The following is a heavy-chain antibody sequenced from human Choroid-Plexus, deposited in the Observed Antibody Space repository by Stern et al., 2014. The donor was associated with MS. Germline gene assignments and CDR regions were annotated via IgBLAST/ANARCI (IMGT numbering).Heavy chain of an antibody. CDR2: VSYDGSNK. CDR3: AKDRQYLTYFFDH. D-gene: IGHD2/OR15-2a*01. Sequence: VQLVESGGGVVQPGRPLRLSCVASGFTLGSCAMPWVRPAPGKGLEWVAGVSYDGSNKYYADSVKGRFTISRDNSQNTLYMQMSSLRPEDTAVYYCAKDRQYLTYFFDHWGQGSLVTVSS. V-gene: IGHV3-30*18. CDR1: GFTLGSCA. J-gene: IGHJ5*02.